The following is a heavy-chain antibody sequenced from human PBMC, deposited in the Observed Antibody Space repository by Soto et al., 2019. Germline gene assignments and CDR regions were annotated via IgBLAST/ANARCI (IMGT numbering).Heavy chain of an antibody. V-gene: IGHV3-72*01. CDR3: IREGFCTGGSCYSSYLDF. CDR1: GFPFSDHY. Sequence: EVQLVESGGGLVQPGGSLRLSCAAFGFPFSDHYMDWVRQAPGKGLEWVGRIRNKANSYTTEYAASVKGRFTVSRDDSKKSLFLQMNSLKTEDTAMYYCIREGFCTGGSCYSSYLDFWGQGTLVTVSS. D-gene: IGHD2-15*01. J-gene: IGHJ4*02. CDR2: IRNKANSYTT.